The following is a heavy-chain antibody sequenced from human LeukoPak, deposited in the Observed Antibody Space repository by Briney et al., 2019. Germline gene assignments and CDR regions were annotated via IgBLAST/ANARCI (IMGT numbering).Heavy chain of an antibody. CDR3: ARKNTQDAFDI. Sequence: GGSLRLSCAASGFTFSSYGMHWVRQAPGRGLEWVAVIWYDGSNDYYANSVKGRFTISRDNSKNTLYLQRNSLRAEDTAVYFCARKNTQDAFDIWGQGTMVTVSS. D-gene: IGHD2-15*01. CDR2: IWYDGSND. J-gene: IGHJ3*02. V-gene: IGHV3-33*01. CDR1: GFTFSSYG.